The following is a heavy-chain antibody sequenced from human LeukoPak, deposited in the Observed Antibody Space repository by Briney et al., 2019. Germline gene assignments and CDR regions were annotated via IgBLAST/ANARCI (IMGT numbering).Heavy chain of an antibody. CDR3: AKEAWTVLPEGYNWFDP. D-gene: IGHD3-10*01. J-gene: IGHJ5*02. CDR2: ISGSGGST. CDR1: GFTFSSYA. V-gene: IGHV3-23*01. Sequence: GGSLRLSCAASGFTFSSYAMSWVRQAPGKGLEWVSAISGSGGSTYYAGSVKGRFTISRDNSKNTLYLQMNRLRAEDTAVYYCAKEAWTVLPEGYNWFDPWGQGTLVTVSS.